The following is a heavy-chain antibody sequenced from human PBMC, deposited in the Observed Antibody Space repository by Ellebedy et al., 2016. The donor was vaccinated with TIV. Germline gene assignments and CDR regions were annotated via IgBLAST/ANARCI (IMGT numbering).Heavy chain of an antibody. CDR2: FYHSGST. CDR3: ARELVAGRVFDY. CDR1: GGSISSSNW. D-gene: IGHD6-19*01. V-gene: IGHV4-4*02. J-gene: IGHJ4*02. Sequence: MPSETLSLTCGVSGGSISSSNWWCWVRQPPGKGLAWIGEFYHSGSTNYNPSLTSRVTISVDKSKNQFSLKLSSVTAADTAVYYCARELVAGRVFDYWGQGTLVTVSS.